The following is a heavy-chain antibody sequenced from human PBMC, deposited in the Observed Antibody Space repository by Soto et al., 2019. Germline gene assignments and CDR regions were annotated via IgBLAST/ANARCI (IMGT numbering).Heavy chain of an antibody. CDR3: ARDGNFALRGYSFGFDF. V-gene: IGHV1-2*05. CDR2: MNVDTGGT. CDR1: GYRFTTLY. J-gene: IGHJ4*02. Sequence: QVQLVQSGAEVKKPGASVRVSCRASGYRFTTLYIHWVRQAPGQGLEWMGRMNVDTGGTTYAQKFQGRVTMTRDTSISTAYLEVTNVKSHDTLIYYCARDGNFALRGYSFGFDFWGQGTRVTVSS. D-gene: IGHD5-18*01.